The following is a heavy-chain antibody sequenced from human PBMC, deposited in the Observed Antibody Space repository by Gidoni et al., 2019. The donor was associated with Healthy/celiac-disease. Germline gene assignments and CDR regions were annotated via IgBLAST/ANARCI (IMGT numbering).Heavy chain of an antibody. D-gene: IGHD3-3*01. J-gene: IGHJ6*02. V-gene: IGHV3-30-3*01. CDR3: ARDRGVTIFGVVIIRRVFYGMDV. CDR1: GFTFSSYA. Sequence: QVQLVESGGGVVQPGRSLRLSCAASGFTFSSYAMHWVRQAPGKGLEWVAVISYDGSNKYYADSVKGRFTISRDNSKNTLYLQMNSLRAEDTAVYYCARDRGVTIFGVVIIRRVFYGMDVWGQGTTVTVSS. CDR2: ISYDGSNK.